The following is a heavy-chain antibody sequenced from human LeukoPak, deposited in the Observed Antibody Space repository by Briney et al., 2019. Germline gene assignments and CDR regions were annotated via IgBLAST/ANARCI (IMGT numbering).Heavy chain of an antibody. CDR3: ARVSRRMGYSSAHSDY. V-gene: IGHV4-59*01. J-gene: IGHJ4*02. CDR1: GASISSYC. Sequence: SETLSLTCTVSGASISSYCWSWIRQPPGKGLEWIGYIYYSGSTNYNPSLKSRVTISVETSKNQFSLKLSSVTAADTAVYYCARVSRRMGYSSAHSDYWGQGTLVTVSS. D-gene: IGHD5-18*01. CDR2: IYYSGST.